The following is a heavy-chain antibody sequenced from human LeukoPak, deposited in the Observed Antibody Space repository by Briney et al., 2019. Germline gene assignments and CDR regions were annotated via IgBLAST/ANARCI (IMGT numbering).Heavy chain of an antibody. J-gene: IGHJ4*02. V-gene: IGHV3-23*01. D-gene: IGHD6-19*01. Sequence: GGSLRLSCAASGFTFSSYAVSWVRQAPGKGLEWVSAISGSGGGTYYADSVKGRFTISRDNSKNTLYLQMNSLSTEDTAVYYCAKTTTGYSSGRYPGWPVDYWGQGTLVAVSS. CDR3: AKTTTGYSSGRYPGWPVDY. CDR1: GFTFSSYA. CDR2: ISGSGGGT.